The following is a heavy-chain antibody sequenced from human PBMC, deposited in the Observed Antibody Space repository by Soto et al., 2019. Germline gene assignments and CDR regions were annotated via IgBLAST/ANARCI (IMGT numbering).Heavy chain of an antibody. J-gene: IGHJ4*02. CDR2: INHSGST. D-gene: IGHD3-22*01. CDR1: GGSFSGYY. V-gene: IGHV4-34*01. Sequence: QVQLQQWGAGLLKPSETLSLTCAVYGGSFSGYYWSWIRQPPGKGLAWIGEINHSGSTNYNPSLKSRVTIAVDTSKNQFSLKLSSVTAADTAVYYCARGRGGRGYYDSSARRTPYDYWGQGTLVTVSS. CDR3: ARGRGGRGYYDSSARRTPYDY.